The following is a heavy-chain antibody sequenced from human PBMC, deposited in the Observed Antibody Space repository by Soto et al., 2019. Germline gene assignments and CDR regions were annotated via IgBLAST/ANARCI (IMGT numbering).Heavy chain of an antibody. Sequence: ASVKVSCKAPGGTFTSYALSWVRQAPGQALEWMGGIIPIFDTANYAQRFQGRVAITADKSTSTAYMELSSLRSEDTAVYYCARGPISDVLTGYFPSFHNWGQGTLVTVSS. J-gene: IGHJ4*02. CDR1: GGTFTSYA. CDR2: IIPIFDTA. V-gene: IGHV1-69*06. CDR3: ARGPISDVLTGYFPSFHN. D-gene: IGHD3-9*01.